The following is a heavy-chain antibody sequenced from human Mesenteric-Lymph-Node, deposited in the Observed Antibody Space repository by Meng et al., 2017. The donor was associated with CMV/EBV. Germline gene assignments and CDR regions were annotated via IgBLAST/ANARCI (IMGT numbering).Heavy chain of an antibody. Sequence: GGSLRLSCAASGFTFSTYWMSWVRQAPGKGLEWVANIKEDGSRKYHVDSVKGRFTISRDNARKSLYLQMNSLRAEDTAVYYCAKEQQLSGGMDVWGQGTTVTVSS. CDR2: IKEDGSRK. J-gene: IGHJ6*02. CDR1: GFTFSTYW. D-gene: IGHD6-13*01. CDR3: AKEQQLSGGMDV. V-gene: IGHV3-7*03.